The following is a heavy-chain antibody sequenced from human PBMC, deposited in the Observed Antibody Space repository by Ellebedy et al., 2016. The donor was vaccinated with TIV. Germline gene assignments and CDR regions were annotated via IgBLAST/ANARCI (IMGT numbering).Heavy chain of an antibody. V-gene: IGHV1-2*04. Sequence: ASVKVSXXASGYTFTGYYMHWVRQAPGQGLEWMGWINPNSGGTNYAQKFQGWVTMTRDTSISTAYVELSRLRSDDTAVYYCARGPRIAAAGTPSPPTLYWGQGTLVTVSS. CDR2: INPNSGGT. D-gene: IGHD6-13*01. CDR1: GYTFTGYY. J-gene: IGHJ4*02. CDR3: ARGPRIAAAGTPSPPTLY.